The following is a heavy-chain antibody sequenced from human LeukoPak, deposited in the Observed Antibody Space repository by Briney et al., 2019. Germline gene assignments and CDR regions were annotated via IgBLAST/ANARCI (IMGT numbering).Heavy chain of an antibody. V-gene: IGHV1-8*01. D-gene: IGHD5-12*01. CDR2: MNPNSGST. CDR3: ARIVATENDY. J-gene: IGHJ4*02. CDR1: GYTFTSYD. Sequence: GASVKVSCKASGYTFTSYDINWVRQATGQGLEWMGWMNPNSGSTGYAQKLQGRVTMTRNTSISTAYMELSSLRSEDTAVYYCARIVATENDYWGQGTLVTVSS.